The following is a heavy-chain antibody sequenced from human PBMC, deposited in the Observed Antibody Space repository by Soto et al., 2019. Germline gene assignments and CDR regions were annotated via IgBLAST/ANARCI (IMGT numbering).Heavy chain of an antibody. CDR1: GFTFSSYG. CDR3: ARTRYCSGGSCANYYYYMDV. J-gene: IGHJ6*03. D-gene: IGHD2-15*01. Sequence: GGSLRLSCAASGFTFSSYGMHWVRQAPGKGLEWVAVIWYDGSNKYYADSVKGRFTISRDNSKNTLYLQMNSLRAEDTAVYYCARTRYCSGGSCANYYYYMDVWGKGTTVTVSS. CDR2: IWYDGSNK. V-gene: IGHV3-33*01.